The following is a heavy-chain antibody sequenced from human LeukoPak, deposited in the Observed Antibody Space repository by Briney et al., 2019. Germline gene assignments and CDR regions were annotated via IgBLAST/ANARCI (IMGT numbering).Heavy chain of an antibody. CDR1: GGTFSSYA. Sequence: SVKVSCKASGGTFSSYAISWVRQAPGQGLEWMGGIIPIFGTANYAQKFQGRVTITTDVSTSTAYMELSSLRSEDTAVYYCARVGYSGYDYYGNDAFDIWGQGTMVTVSS. CDR2: IIPIFGTA. V-gene: IGHV1-69*05. D-gene: IGHD5-12*01. CDR3: ARVGYSGYDYYGNDAFDI. J-gene: IGHJ3*02.